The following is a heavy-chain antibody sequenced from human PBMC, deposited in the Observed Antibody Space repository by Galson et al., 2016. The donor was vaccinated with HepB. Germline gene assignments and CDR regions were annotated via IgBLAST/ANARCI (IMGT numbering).Heavy chain of an antibody. CDR1: GFTFNNYG. CDR2: ISRSGDSR. Sequence: SLRLSCAASGFTFNNYGMTWVRQAPGKGLEVVSSISRSGDSRDYADSVKGRLTISRDNSKNTLYLQMNRLRAEDTAVYYCASGEKEGFWGQGTLVTVSS. V-gene: IGHV3-23*01. CDR3: ASGEKEGF. J-gene: IGHJ4*02. D-gene: IGHD3-10*01.